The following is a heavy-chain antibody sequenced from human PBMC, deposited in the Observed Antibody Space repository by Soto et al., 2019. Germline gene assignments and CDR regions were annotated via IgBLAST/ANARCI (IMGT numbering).Heavy chain of an antibody. Sequence: GGSLRLSCAASGFTVSSNYMSWVRQAPGKGLEWVSVIYSGGSTYYADSVKGRFTISRHNSKNTLYLQMNSLRAEDTAVYYCASGPYCSGGSCYDRHYAFDIWGQGTMVTVSS. D-gene: IGHD2-15*01. V-gene: IGHV3-53*04. CDR3: ASGPYCSGGSCYDRHYAFDI. CDR1: GFTVSSNY. CDR2: IYSGGST. J-gene: IGHJ3*02.